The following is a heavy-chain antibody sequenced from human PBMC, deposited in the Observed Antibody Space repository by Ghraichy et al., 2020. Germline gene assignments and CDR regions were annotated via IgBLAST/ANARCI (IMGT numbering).Heavy chain of an antibody. V-gene: IGHV2-5*01. CDR3: ARTYYDILTGFYY. Sequence: SGPTLVNPTQTLTLTCTFSGLSLTTDGVGVGWIRQPPGKALEWLALLFWNDNWNDDKRYSPSLKSMLTITKSTSKNQAGLTLTNMDPLDTATYYCARTYYDILTGFYYWGQGTLVTVSS. CDR1: GLSLTTDGVG. CDR2: LFWNDNWNDDK. J-gene: IGHJ4*02. D-gene: IGHD3-9*01.